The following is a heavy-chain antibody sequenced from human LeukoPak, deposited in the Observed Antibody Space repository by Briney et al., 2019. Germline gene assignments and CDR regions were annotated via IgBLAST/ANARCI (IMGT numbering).Heavy chain of an antibody. D-gene: IGHD3-10*01. CDR3: ARGPYYYGSGTEYLYFDL. CDR2: IYYSGST. Sequence: SETLSLTCSVSGGSVSSGSYYWSWIRPPPGKGLEWIGYIYYSGSTNYNPSLKSRVTISVDTSKIQFPLNLNSVTAADTAVYYGARGPYYYGSGTEYLYFDLWGRGTLVTVSS. J-gene: IGHJ2*01. CDR1: GGSVSSGSYY. V-gene: IGHV4-61*01.